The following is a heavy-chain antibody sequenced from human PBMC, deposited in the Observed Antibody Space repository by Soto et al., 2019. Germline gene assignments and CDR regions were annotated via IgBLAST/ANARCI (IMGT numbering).Heavy chain of an antibody. V-gene: IGHV3-53*04. CDR1: GFTVSSNY. D-gene: IGHD1-26*01. CDR2: IYSGGST. J-gene: IGHJ3*02. CDR3: VRREARYSGSYYAFDI. Sequence: GGSLRLSCAASGFTVSSNYMSWVRQAPGKGLEWVSVIYSGGSTYYADSVKGRFTISRHNSKNTLYLQMNSLRAEDTAVYYCVRREARYSGSYYAFDIWGQGTMVTVSS.